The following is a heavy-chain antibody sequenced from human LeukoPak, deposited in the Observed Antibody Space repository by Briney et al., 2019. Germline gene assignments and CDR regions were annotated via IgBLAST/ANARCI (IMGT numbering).Heavy chain of an antibody. CDR1: GYTFTSYG. Sequence: ASVKVSCEASGYTFTSYGISWVRQAPGQGLEWMGWISAYNGNTNYAQKLQGRVTMTTDTSTSTAYMELRSLRSDDTAVYYCARIGGFDFWSGYREHHFDYWGQGTLVTVPS. D-gene: IGHD3-3*01. J-gene: IGHJ4*02. CDR3: ARIGGFDFWSGYREHHFDY. CDR2: ISAYNGNT. V-gene: IGHV1-18*01.